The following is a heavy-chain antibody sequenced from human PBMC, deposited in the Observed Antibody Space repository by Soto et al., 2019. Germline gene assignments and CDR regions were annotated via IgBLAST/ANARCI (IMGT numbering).Heavy chain of an antibody. CDR3: ASVSSSWYFSDY. CDR2: ISSSGSTI. Sequence: GGSLRLSCAASVFTFSSYEMNWVRQAPGKGLEWVSYISSSGSTIYYADSVKGRFTISRDNAKNSLYLQMNSLRAEDTAVYYCASVSSSWYFSDYWGQGTLVTVSS. J-gene: IGHJ4*02. CDR1: VFTFSSYE. V-gene: IGHV3-48*03. D-gene: IGHD6-13*01.